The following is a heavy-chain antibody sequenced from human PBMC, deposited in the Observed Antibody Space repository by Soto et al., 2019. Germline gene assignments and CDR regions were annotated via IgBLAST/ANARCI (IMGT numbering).Heavy chain of an antibody. CDR1: GFTFSSYS. CDR2: VGGGGDHT. J-gene: IGHJ4*02. V-gene: IGHV3-23*01. CDR3: AKRDSGSGRSPPLINY. Sequence: EVQLLESGGGLVQPGGSLRLSCAASGFTFSSYSMNSVRQAPGKGLEWVASVGGGGDHTFYADSVKGRFTISRDDSQSTLFLQMNSLRADDTAVYFCAKRDSGSGRSPPLINYWGQGTLVTVSS. D-gene: IGHD3-10*01.